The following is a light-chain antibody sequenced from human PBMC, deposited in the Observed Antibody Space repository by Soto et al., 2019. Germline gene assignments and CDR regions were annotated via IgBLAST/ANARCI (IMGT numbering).Light chain of an antibody. CDR2: GAS. Sequence: EIVMPQSPATLSVSPGERATLSCRASQSVSSNLAWYQQKPGQAPRLLIYGASTRATGSPARFSGSGSGTEFTLTISSLQSEDFAVYYCQQDNNWPPYTFGQGTKLEIK. CDR1: QSVSSN. CDR3: QQDNNWPPYT. J-gene: IGKJ2*01. V-gene: IGKV3-15*01.